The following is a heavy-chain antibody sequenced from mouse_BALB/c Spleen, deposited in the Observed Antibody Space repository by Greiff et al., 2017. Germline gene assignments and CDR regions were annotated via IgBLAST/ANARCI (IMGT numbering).Heavy chain of an antibody. CDR3: ARDHYNPFAY. Sequence: VQVVESGPGLVAPSQSLSITCTVSGFSLTSYGVHWVRQPPGKGLEWLGVIWAGGSTNYNSALMSRLSISKDNSKSQVFLKMNSLQTDDTAMYYCARDHYNPFAYWGQGTLVTVSA. V-gene: IGHV2-9*02. CDR2: IWAGGST. CDR1: GFSLTSYG. J-gene: IGHJ3*01. D-gene: IGHD1-2*01.